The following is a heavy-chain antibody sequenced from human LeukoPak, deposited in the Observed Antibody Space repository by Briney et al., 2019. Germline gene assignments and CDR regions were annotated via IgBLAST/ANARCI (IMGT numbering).Heavy chain of an antibody. D-gene: IGHD6-19*01. V-gene: IGHV3-30*03. CDR1: GFTFSSFA. CDR3: ARVGMTSGTGCDC. J-gene: IGHJ4*02. Sequence: GRSLRLSCAASGFTFSSFAMHWARQAPGKGLEWVAVISYDGSNKYDVDSVKGRFTISRDSYKNTVYLQMGSLRAEDMALYYCARVGMTSGTGCDCWGQGTLVTVSS. CDR2: ISYDGSNK.